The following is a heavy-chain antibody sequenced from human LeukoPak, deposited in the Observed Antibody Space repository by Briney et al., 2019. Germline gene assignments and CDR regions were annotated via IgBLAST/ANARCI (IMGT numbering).Heavy chain of an antibody. D-gene: IGHD6-19*01. CDR1: GYTFTSYG. V-gene: IGHV1-18*01. CDR2: ISAY. J-gene: IGHJ4*02. CDR3: AREGSSGWNGRPFDY. Sequence: ASVKVSCKASGYTFTSYGINWVRQAPGQGLEWMGWISAYAQKFQGRVTMTIDTSTGTAYMELRSLRSEDTAVYYCAREGSSGWNGRPFDYWGQGTLVTVSS.